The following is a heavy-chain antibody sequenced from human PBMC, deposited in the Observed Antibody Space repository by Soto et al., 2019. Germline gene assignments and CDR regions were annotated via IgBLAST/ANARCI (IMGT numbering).Heavy chain of an antibody. V-gene: IGHV1-69*04. CDR2: VNPILSMS. Sequence: QVQLVQSGAEVKRPGSSVKVSCKASGDTFSFYSINWVRQAPGLGLEWMGRVNPILSMSNYARRFQGRVTMPPDKSTITPYMELSGLRSEDPSMYYCATSSGSGYRAFDYWGQGALVTVSS. CDR1: GDTFSFYS. CDR3: ATSSGSGYRAFDY. J-gene: IGHJ4*02. D-gene: IGHD3-10*01.